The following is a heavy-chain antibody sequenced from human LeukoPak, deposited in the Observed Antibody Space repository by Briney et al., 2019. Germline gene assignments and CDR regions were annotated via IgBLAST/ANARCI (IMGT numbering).Heavy chain of an antibody. CDR2: TYYRSKWYN. CDR3: ARDQRYCGGGSCWGPLGDV. V-gene: IGHV6-1*01. J-gene: IGHJ6*04. Sequence: SQTLSLTCAISGDSVSSNSAAWNWIRQSPSRGLEWLGRTYYRSKWYNDYAVSVKSRITINPDTSKNQFSLQLNSVTPEDTAVYYCARDQRYCGGGSCWGPLGDVWGKGTTVTVSS. D-gene: IGHD2-15*01. CDR1: GDSVSSNSAA.